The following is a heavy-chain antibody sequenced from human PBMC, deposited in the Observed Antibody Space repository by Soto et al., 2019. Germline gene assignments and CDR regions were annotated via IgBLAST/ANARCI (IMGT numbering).Heavy chain of an antibody. CDR1: GGSVSSGSYY. CDR2: IYYSGST. CDR3: ARALDYYDSSGPRNYFDY. D-gene: IGHD3-22*01. Sequence: SETLSLTCTVSGGSVSSGSYYWSWIRQPPGKGLEWIGYIYYSGSTSYNPSLKSRVTISVDTSKNQFSLKLSSVTAADTAVYYCARALDYYDSSGPRNYFDYWGQGTLVTVSS. J-gene: IGHJ4*02. V-gene: IGHV4-61*01.